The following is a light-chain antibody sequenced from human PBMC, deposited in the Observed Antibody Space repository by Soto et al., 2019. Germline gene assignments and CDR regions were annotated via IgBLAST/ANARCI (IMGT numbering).Light chain of an antibody. V-gene: IGKV1-5*03. CDR3: QHYYNYYRT. Sequence: DIQMTQSPSTLSASVGDRVTITCRASQSISNWLAWYQQKPGKAPKILIYKASTLQSGVPSRFSGSGSGTEFTLTISSLQPDDFATYYCQHYYNYYRTFGQGTKVEIK. J-gene: IGKJ1*01. CDR1: QSISNW. CDR2: KAS.